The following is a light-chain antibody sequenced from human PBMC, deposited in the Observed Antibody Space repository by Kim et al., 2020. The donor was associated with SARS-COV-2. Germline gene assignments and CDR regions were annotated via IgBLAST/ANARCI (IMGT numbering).Light chain of an antibody. CDR2: AAS. CDR3: QQSYSLPPT. J-gene: IGKJ3*01. Sequence: DIQMTQSPSSVSASVGDTVTITCRASVVISTWLAWYQQKPGKAPNLLIYAASDLQSGVPSSFSGSGSGTVFTLTINSLQPEDFGTYFCQQSYSLPPTFGPGTKVDIK. V-gene: IGKV1-12*01. CDR1: VVISTW.